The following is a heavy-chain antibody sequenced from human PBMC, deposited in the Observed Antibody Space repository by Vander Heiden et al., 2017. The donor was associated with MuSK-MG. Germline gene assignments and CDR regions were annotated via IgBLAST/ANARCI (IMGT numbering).Heavy chain of an antibody. V-gene: IGHV4-31*03. D-gene: IGHD5-18*01. CDR2: TYFGGDT. Sequence: QVRLQESGPGLLKPSQTLSLTCTVSVGPIGSGGSYWTWIRPLPGTGLEWIGHTYFGGDTEYNPSLQSRAEISVDASKNQFSLKLTSVTAADMGIYYCARDVDASMVLAFDVWGQGKIVIVS. CDR1: VGPIGSGGSY. J-gene: IGHJ3*01. CDR3: ARDVDASMVLAFDV.